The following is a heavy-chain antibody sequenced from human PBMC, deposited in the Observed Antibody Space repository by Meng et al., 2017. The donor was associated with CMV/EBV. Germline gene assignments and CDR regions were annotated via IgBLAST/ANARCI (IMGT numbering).Heavy chain of an antibody. CDR2: IYSGGSST. J-gene: IGHJ3*02. Sequence: GGSLRLSCAASGFTFSSYAMSWVRQAPGKGLEWVSVIYSGGSSTYYADSVKGRFTISRENAKNSLYLQMNSLRAGDTAVYYCARGTPDITMIVPPVAFDIWGQGTMVTVSS. CDR1: GFTFSSYA. V-gene: IGHV3-23*03. CDR3: ARGTPDITMIVPPVAFDI. D-gene: IGHD3-22*01.